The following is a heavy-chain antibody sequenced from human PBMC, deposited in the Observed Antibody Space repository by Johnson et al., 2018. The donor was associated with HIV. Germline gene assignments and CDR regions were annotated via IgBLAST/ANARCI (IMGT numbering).Heavy chain of an antibody. V-gene: IGHV3-NL1*01. D-gene: IGHD3-22*01. CDR3: ARGRISVTEVDLRGGGFDI. CDR2: INWNGVST. Sequence: QMQLVESGGGVVQPGRSLRLSCAASGFTLSSYAMHWVRQAPGKGLEWVSGINWNGVSTGYADSVKGRFTVSRDNSKNTLYLQMNSLREEDTAVYHCARGRISVTEVDLRGGGFDIWGQGTMVTVSS. CDR1: GFTLSSYA. J-gene: IGHJ3*02.